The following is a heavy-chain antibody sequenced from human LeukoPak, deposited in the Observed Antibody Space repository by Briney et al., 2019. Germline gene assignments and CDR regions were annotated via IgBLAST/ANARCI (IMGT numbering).Heavy chain of an antibody. CDR2: IYYSGST. CDR1: DGSISSYY. Sequence: SETLSLTCTVSDGSISSYYWSWIRQPPGKGLEWIGYIYYSGSTNYNPSLTSRVTISVDTSKNQFSLKLSSVTAADTAVYYCARGFHSDSSSLWGQGTLVTVSS. D-gene: IGHD6-6*01. V-gene: IGHV4-59*01. J-gene: IGHJ4*02. CDR3: ARGFHSDSSSL.